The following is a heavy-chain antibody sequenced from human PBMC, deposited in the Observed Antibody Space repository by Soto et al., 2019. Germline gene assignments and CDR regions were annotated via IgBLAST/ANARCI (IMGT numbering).Heavy chain of an antibody. CDR2: IYYSGST. CDR1: GGSISSYY. V-gene: IGHV4-59*01. CDR3: ARDRYSSAEGYFDL. J-gene: IGHJ2*01. D-gene: IGHD6-25*01. Sequence: SETLSLTCTVSGGSISSYYWSWIRQPPGKGLEWIGYIYYSGSTNYNPSLKSRVTISVDTSKNQFSLKLSSVTAADTAVYYCARDRYSSAEGYFDLWGRGTLGTVSA.